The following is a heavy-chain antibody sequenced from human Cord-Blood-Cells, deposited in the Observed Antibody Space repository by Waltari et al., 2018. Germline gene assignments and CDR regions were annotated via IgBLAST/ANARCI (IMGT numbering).Heavy chain of an antibody. Sequence: QVQLVQSGAEVKKPGSSVKVSCKASGGTFSSYAISWVRQAPGQGLEWMGGIIPILGTANYAQKFQGIVTITADESTSTAYMELSSLRSEDTAVYYCARDRVADYGDYWFDPWGQGTLVTVSS. D-gene: IGHD4-17*01. CDR2: IIPILGTA. J-gene: IGHJ5*02. CDR1: GGTFSSYA. V-gene: IGHV1-69*01. CDR3: ARDRVADYGDYWFDP.